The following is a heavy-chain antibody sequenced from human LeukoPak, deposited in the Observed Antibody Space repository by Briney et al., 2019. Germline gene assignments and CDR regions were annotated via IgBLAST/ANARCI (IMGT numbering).Heavy chain of an antibody. Sequence: PGGSLRLSCAASGFTFSSYWMSWVRQAPGKGLEWVANIKQDGSEKYYVDSVKGRFTISRDNAKNSLYLQMKSLRAEDTAVYYCAKDFVVVPGNVNYFDYWGQGTLVTVSS. J-gene: IGHJ4*02. CDR3: AKDFVVVPGNVNYFDY. CDR2: IKQDGSEK. V-gene: IGHV3-7*03. CDR1: GFTFSSYW. D-gene: IGHD2-21*02.